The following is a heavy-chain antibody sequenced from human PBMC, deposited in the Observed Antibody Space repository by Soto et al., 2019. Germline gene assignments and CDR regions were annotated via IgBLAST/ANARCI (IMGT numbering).Heavy chain of an antibody. D-gene: IGHD6-13*01. V-gene: IGHV1-24*01. J-gene: IGHJ5*02. CDR2: FDPEDGET. CDR1: GYTLTELS. Sequence: ASVKVSCKVSGYTLTELSMHWVRQAPGKGLEWMGGFDPEDGETIYAQKFQGRVTMTEDTSTDTAYMELSSLRSEDTAVYYCATTQSPGIAAAGTLYNWFDPWGQGTLVTVSP. CDR3: ATTQSPGIAAAGTLYNWFDP.